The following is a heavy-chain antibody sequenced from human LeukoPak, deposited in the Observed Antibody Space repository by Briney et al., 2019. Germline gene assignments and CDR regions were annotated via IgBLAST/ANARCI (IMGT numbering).Heavy chain of an antibody. D-gene: IGHD2-21*02. CDR2: ISSSGSTI. CDR1: GFTFSGYE. Sequence: GGSLRLSCAASGFTFSGYEMNWVRQAPGKGLEWVSYISSSGSTIYYADSVKGRFTISRDNAKNSLYLQMNSLRAEDTAVYYCARVYCGGDCYPHDAFDIWGQGTMVTVSS. J-gene: IGHJ3*02. CDR3: ARVYCGGDCYPHDAFDI. V-gene: IGHV3-48*03.